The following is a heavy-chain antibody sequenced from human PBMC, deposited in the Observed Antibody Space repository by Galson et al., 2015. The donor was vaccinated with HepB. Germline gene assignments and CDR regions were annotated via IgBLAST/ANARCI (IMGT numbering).Heavy chain of an antibody. J-gene: IGHJ4*02. CDR2: ISYDGSNK. V-gene: IGHV3-30*18. D-gene: IGHD3-22*01. CDR1: GFTFSRYG. Sequence: SLRLSCAASGFTFSRYGMHWVRQAPGKGLEWVAVISYDGSNKHYADSAKGRFTISRDNSKSTLYLQMNSLRAEDTAVYYCAKERRDYYDSSGNSDYWGQGTLVTVSA. CDR3: AKERRDYYDSSGNSDY.